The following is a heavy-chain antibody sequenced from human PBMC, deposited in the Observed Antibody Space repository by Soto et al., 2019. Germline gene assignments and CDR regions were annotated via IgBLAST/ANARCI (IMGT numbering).Heavy chain of an antibody. CDR3: AITLGARFDY. Sequence: QVQLVQSGAEVKKPGASVKVSCKASGYTFTSQNMHWVRQAPGQGIEWMGVINPSVGSTTYAQKFQDRVTITRDTSTSTVYMEVSSLRSEDTAVYYFAITLGARFDYWGQGTLVTVSS. D-gene: IGHD1-26*01. V-gene: IGHV1-46*03. CDR2: INPSVGST. J-gene: IGHJ4*02. CDR1: GYTFTSQN.